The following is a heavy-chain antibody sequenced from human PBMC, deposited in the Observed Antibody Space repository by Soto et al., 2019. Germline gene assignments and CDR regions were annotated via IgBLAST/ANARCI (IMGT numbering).Heavy chain of an antibody. CDR2: INAYNGNT. D-gene: IGHD5-18*01. V-gene: IGHV1-18*01. CDR3: ARDQAMAQFDY. J-gene: IGHJ4*02. Sequence: QVQLVQSGAEVKKPGASVKVSCKASGYTFTNYGISWVRQAPGQGLEWMGWINAYNGNTKYAQKLQGRVTMTTDTSTSTAYMELRSLRSDATAVYDCARDQAMAQFDYRGQGTLVTVSS. CDR1: GYTFTNYG.